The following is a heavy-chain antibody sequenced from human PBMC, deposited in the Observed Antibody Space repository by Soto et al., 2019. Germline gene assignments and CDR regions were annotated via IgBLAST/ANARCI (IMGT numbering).Heavy chain of an antibody. CDR1: GFTFSSYS. Sequence: EVQLVESGGGLVQPGGSLRLSCAASGFTFSSYSMNWVRQAPGKGLEWLSYISSSISTMHYADSVKGRFTIPRDNAKNSLYLQINSVRDEDTAVYYCAREFRDTAVADFDYWGQGTLVTVSS. V-gene: IGHV3-48*02. D-gene: IGHD5-18*01. CDR2: ISSSISTM. J-gene: IGHJ4*02. CDR3: AREFRDTAVADFDY.